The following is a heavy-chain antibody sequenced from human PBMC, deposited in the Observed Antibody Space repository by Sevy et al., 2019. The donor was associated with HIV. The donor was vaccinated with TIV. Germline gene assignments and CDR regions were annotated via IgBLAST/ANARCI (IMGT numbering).Heavy chain of an antibody. D-gene: IGHD2-8*02. J-gene: IGHJ5*02. CDR1: GGSFSGYY. Sequence: SETLSLTCAVYGGSFSGYYWSWIRQPPGKGLEWIGEINHSGSTNYNPSLKSRVTISVDTSKNQFSLKLSSVTAADTAVYYCARTGSYCTGGVCDNWFDPWGQGTLVTVSS. CDR2: INHSGST. CDR3: ARTGSYCTGGVCDNWFDP. V-gene: IGHV4-34*01.